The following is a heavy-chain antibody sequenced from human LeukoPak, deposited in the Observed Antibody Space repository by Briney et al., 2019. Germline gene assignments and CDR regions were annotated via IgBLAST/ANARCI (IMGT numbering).Heavy chain of an antibody. CDR1: GYTFTDYY. CDR2: INPHSGGT. CDR3: ARDMDSGPDFFDY. V-gene: IGHV1-2*02. Sequence: ASVKVSCKDSGYTFTDYYMHWVRQAPGQGLEWMGWINPHSGGTDHAQKFQGRVTMTRDTSISTAYMELSRLRSDDTAVYYCARDMDSGPDFFDYWGLGILVTVSS. D-gene: IGHD1-26*01. J-gene: IGHJ4*02.